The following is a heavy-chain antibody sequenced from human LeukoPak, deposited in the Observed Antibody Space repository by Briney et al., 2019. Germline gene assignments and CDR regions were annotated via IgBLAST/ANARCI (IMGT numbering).Heavy chain of an antibody. D-gene: IGHD2-15*01. Sequence: SETLSLTCTVSGGSISSSSYYWGWIRQPPGKGLEWIGEINHSGSTNYNPSLKSRVTISVDTSKNQFSLKLSSVTAADTAVYYCARLTRRYCSGGSCYNLDYWGQGTLVTVSS. V-gene: IGHV4-39*07. J-gene: IGHJ4*02. CDR1: GGSISSSSYY. CDR3: ARLTRRYCSGGSCYNLDY. CDR2: INHSGST.